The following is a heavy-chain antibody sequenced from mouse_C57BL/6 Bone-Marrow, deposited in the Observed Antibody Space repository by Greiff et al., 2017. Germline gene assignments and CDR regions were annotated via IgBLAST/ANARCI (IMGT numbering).Heavy chain of an antibody. J-gene: IGHJ3*01. D-gene: IGHD3-3*01. V-gene: IGHV5-12*01. Sequence: EVQLQESGGGLVQPGGSLKLSCAASGFTFSDYYMYWVRQTPEKRLEWVAYISNGGGSTYYPDTVKGRFTISRDNAKNTLYLQMSRLKSEDTAMYYCARPLSGCCAYWGQGTLVTVSA. CDR3: ARPLSGCCAY. CDR2: ISNGGGST. CDR1: GFTFSDYY.